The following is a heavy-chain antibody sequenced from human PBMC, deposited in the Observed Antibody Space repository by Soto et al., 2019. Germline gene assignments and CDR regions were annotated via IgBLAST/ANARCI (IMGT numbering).Heavy chain of an antibody. J-gene: IGHJ5*02. CDR3: AREDSSGPLYWFDP. CDR2: INYSGST. CDR1: GGSISDGAYY. D-gene: IGHD6-19*01. V-gene: IGHV4-61*08. Sequence: PSETLSLTCTVSGGSISDGAYYWSWIRQPPGKGLEWIGYINYSGSTNYNPSLKSRVTISVDTSKNQFSLKLSSVTAADTAVYYCAREDSSGPLYWFDPWGQGTLVTVSS.